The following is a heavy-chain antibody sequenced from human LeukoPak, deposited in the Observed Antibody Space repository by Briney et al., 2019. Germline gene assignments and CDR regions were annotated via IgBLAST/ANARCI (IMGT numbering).Heavy chain of an antibody. CDR3: ARGKSNYGDYVDY. V-gene: IGHV3-48*04. CDR2: ISSGSAAI. D-gene: IGHD4-17*01. J-gene: IGHJ4*02. CDR1: GFTFSNYD. Sequence: GGSLRLSCAASGFTFSNYDMNWVRQAPGKGLEWVSFISSGSAAIYYADSVKGRFTISRDNAKNSLYLQMNSLRAEDTAVYYCARGKSNYGDYVDYWGQGTLVTVS.